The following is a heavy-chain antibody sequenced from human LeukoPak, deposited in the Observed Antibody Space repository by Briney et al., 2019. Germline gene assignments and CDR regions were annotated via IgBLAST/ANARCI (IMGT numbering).Heavy chain of an antibody. CDR3: ASRRVGGTAATGTEFDY. D-gene: IGHD6-13*01. CDR2: IKQDGSEK. Sequence: GGSLRLSCAASGFILSNFWMSWVRQAPGKGLEWVANIKQDGSEKYYVDSVKGRFTISRDNAKNSLYLQMKSLRAEDTAVYYCASRRVGGTAATGTEFDYWGQGTLVTVSS. J-gene: IGHJ4*02. CDR1: GFILSNFW. V-gene: IGHV3-7*01.